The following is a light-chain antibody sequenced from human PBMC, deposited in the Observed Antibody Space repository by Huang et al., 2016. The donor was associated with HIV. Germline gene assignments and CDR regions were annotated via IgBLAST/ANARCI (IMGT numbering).Light chain of an antibody. CDR1: QSISSW. Sequence: DIQMTQSPSTLSAYVGARVTITCRASQSISSWLAWYQQKPGKAPKLLIYKASSLESGVPSRFSGSGSGTEFTLTISSLQPDDFATYYCQQYNGIPWTFGQGTKVEIK. V-gene: IGKV1-5*03. J-gene: IGKJ1*01. CDR2: KAS. CDR3: QQYNGIPWT.